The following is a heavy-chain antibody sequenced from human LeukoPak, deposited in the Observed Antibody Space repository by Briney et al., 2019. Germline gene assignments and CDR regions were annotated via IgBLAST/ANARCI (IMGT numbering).Heavy chain of an antibody. CDR3: AKGTFRIGDYYMDV. CDR1: GFTFSSYG. D-gene: IGHD2-15*01. V-gene: IGHV3-30*02. CDR2: IRYDESNK. Sequence: GGSLRLSCAASGFTFSSYGMHWVRQAPGKGLEWLTFIRYDESNKYYADSVKGRFTISRDNSKNTLYLQMNSLRAEDTAVYYRAKGTFRIGDYYMDVWGKGTTVTVSS. J-gene: IGHJ6*03.